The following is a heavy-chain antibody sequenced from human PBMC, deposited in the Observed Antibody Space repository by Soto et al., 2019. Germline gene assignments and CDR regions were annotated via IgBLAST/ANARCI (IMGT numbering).Heavy chain of an antibody. Sequence: QITLKESGPRLVKPTQPLTLTCTFSGFSLNNGRVDVGWIRQPPGKALEWLGLISWEDDKRFRPSLRSRLTITKGPSENLLVLTMTNMDPVDTATYYCAHRRRDLQTQDYWVQGTLVTVSS. J-gene: IGHJ4*02. CDR2: ISWEDDK. CDR1: GFSLNNGRVD. V-gene: IGHV2-5*02. CDR3: AHRRRDLQTQDY. D-gene: IGHD4-4*01.